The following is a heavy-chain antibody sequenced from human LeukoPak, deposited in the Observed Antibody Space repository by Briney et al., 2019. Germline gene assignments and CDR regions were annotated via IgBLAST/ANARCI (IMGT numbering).Heavy chain of an antibody. CDR1: GFTFSSYS. CDR3: AREVDCSSTSCYALWFDP. J-gene: IGHJ5*02. CDR2: ISSSSSYI. Sequence: GGSLRLSCAASGFTFSSYSMNWVRQAPGKGLEWVSSISSSSSYIYYADSVKGRFTISRDNAKNSLYLQMSSLRAEDTAVYYCAREVDCSSTSCYALWFDPWGQGTLVTVSS. V-gene: IGHV3-21*01. D-gene: IGHD2-2*01.